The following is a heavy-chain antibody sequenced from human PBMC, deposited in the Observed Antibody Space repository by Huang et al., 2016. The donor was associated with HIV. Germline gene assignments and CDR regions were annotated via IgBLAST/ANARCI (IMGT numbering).Heavy chain of an antibody. CDR1: GFTFSNYA. V-gene: IGHV3-23*01. CDR3: AKDFYYDGSGYYYSYYMDV. D-gene: IGHD3-22*01. J-gene: IGHJ6*03. CDR2: ISGSGGTT. Sequence: EVQLLESGGGLIQPGGSLRLSCAASGFTFSNYAMSWVRQAPGKGLEWVSFISGSGGTTNYADSVKGRFPISRDNSKNTLYLQMNSLRAEDTAVYYCAKDFYYDGSGYYYSYYMDVWGKGTTVTVS.